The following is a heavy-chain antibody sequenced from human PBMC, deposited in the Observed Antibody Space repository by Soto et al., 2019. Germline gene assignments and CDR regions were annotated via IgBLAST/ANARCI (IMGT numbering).Heavy chain of an antibody. CDR3: VKVSTFYDILTGYYSTNFFDP. D-gene: IGHD3-9*01. Sequence: GGSLRLSCSASGFTFSEYSMHWVRQAPGKGLQYVSTISSDGDITYYADSVKGRFTISRDNSKNTLYLQMNSLRPEDTAVYYCVKVSTFYDILTGYYSTNFFDPWGQGTLITVSS. CDR2: ISSDGDIT. J-gene: IGHJ5*02. V-gene: IGHV3-64D*06. CDR1: GFTFSEYS.